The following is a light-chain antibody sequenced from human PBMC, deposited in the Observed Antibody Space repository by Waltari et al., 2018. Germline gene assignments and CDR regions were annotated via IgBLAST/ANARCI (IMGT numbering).Light chain of an antibody. J-gene: IGLJ1*01. CDR3: SSYAGSNNLGV. V-gene: IGLV2-8*01. Sequence: QSALTQPPSASGSPGPSVTISCTGTSSDVGGYSYVSCYQHHPGKAPKLIIYEVYKRPSGVPDRFSGSKSGNTASLTVSGLQAEDEADYYCSSYAGSNNLGVFGTGTKVTVL. CDR1: SSDVGGYSY. CDR2: EVY.